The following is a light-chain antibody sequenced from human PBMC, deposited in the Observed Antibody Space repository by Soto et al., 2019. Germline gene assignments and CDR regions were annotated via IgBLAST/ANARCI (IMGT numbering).Light chain of an antibody. CDR3: RSSYSSLTGV. J-gene: IGLJ2*01. CDR1: SSNIGAGYD. Sequence: QSVLTQPPSVSGAPGQRVTISCTGSSSNIGAGYDVHWYQQLPGRAPKLLIYGNTNRASGFPDRFSCSKSGTSASLAITGLQAEDDDYYYCRSSYSSLTGVFVGGTKLTVL. CDR2: GNT. V-gene: IGLV1-40*01.